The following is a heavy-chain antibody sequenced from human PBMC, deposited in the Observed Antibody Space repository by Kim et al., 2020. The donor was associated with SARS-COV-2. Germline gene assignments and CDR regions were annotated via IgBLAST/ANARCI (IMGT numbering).Heavy chain of an antibody. CDR3: TRLGGYGSGKLDI. Sequence: GGSLRLSCAASGFTFSGSAMNWVRQASGKGLEWVGRIRSKANSYATAYAASVKGRFTISRDDSKNTAYLQMNSLKTEDTAVYYCTRLGGYGSGKLDIWGQGTMVTVSS. J-gene: IGHJ3*02. D-gene: IGHD3-10*01. CDR1: GFTFSGSA. CDR2: IRSKANSYAT. V-gene: IGHV3-73*01.